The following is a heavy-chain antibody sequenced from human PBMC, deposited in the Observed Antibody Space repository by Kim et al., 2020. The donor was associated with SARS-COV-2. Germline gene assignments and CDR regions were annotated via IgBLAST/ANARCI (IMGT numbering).Heavy chain of an antibody. CDR3: ARNRVSSSWYSLLGYFDY. Sequence: SETLSLTCAVYGGSFSGYYWSWIRQPPGKGLEWIGEINHSGSTNYNPSLKSRVTISVDTSKNQFSLKLSSVTAADTAVYYCARNRVSSSWYSLLGYFDYWGQGTLVTVSS. V-gene: IGHV4-34*01. CDR1: GGSFSGYY. CDR2: INHSGST. J-gene: IGHJ4*02. D-gene: IGHD6-13*01.